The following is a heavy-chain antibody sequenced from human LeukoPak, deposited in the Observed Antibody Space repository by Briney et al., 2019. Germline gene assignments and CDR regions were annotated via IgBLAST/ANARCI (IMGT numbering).Heavy chain of an antibody. CDR1: GGSFSGYY. Sequence: PSETLSLTCAVYGGSFSGYYWSWIRQPPGKGLEWIGEINHSGSTNYNPSLKSRVTISVDTSKNQFSLKLSSVTAADTAVYYCARVHGGYRGANWFDPWGQGTLVTVSS. CDR2: INHSGST. V-gene: IGHV4-34*01. CDR3: ARVHGGYRGANWFDP. D-gene: IGHD4-17*01. J-gene: IGHJ5*02.